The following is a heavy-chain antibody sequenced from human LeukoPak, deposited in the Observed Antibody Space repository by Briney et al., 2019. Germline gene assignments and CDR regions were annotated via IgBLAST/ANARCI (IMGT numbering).Heavy chain of an antibody. CDR1: GGTFSSCA. V-gene: IGHV3-30*04. J-gene: IGHJ4*02. CDR2: ISYDGSNK. D-gene: IGHD3-3*01. Sequence: GGSLRLSCAASGGTFSSCAMHWGRQAPGKGLEWVAVISYDGSNKYYSDSVKGRFNISRENSKNTLYLQMNSLRAEDTAVYYCARDQFRFLEWSWDYWGQGTLVTVSS. CDR3: ARDQFRFLEWSWDY.